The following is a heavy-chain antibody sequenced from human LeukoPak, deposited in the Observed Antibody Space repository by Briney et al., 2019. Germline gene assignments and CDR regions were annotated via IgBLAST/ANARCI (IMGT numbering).Heavy chain of an antibody. CDR3: AARSRHCSGGSCYLYYFDY. CDR1: GGTFSSYA. D-gene: IGHD2-15*01. V-gene: IGHV1-69*01. J-gene: IGHJ4*02. Sequence: AAKVSCKASGGTFSSYAISWVRQAPGQGLEWMGGIIPIFGTANYAQKFQGRVTITADESTSTAYVELSSLRSEDTAVYYCAARSRHCSGGSCYLYYFDYWGQGTLVTVSS. CDR2: IIPIFGTA.